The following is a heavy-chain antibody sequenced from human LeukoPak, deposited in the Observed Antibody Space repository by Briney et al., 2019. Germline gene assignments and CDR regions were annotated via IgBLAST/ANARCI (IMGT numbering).Heavy chain of an antibody. CDR2: ISYDGSNK. CDR1: GFTFGSYA. Sequence: GGSLRLSCAASGFTFGSYAMHWVRQAPGKGLEWVAVISYDGSNKYYADSVKGRFTISRDNSKNTLYLQMNSLRAEDTAVYYCARDPYDLLATSGYYFDYWGQGTLVTVSS. V-gene: IGHV3-30-3*01. D-gene: IGHD2-15*01. CDR3: ARDPYDLLATSGYYFDY. J-gene: IGHJ4*02.